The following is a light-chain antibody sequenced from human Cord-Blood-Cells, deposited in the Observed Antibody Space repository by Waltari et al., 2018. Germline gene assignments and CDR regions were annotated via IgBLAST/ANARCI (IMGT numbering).Light chain of an antibody. CDR2: EVS. J-gene: IGLJ1*01. CDR3: SSYTSSSTRV. Sequence: QSALTQPASVPGSPGQSITITCTGTSRDVGGYNYVPWYQQHPGKAPKLMIYEVSNRPSGVSNRFSGSKSGNTASLTISGLQAEDEADYYCSSYTSSSTRVFGTGTKVTVL. CDR1: SRDVGGYNY. V-gene: IGLV2-14*01.